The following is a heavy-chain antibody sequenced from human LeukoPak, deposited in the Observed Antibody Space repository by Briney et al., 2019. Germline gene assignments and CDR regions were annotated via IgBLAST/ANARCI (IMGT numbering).Heavy chain of an antibody. D-gene: IGHD6-13*01. CDR1: GFTFSSYA. CDR3: AKDPAGRKQQLVRHDY. J-gene: IGHJ4*02. CDR2: ISGSGGST. Sequence: PGGSLRLSCAASGFTFSSYAMSWVRQAPGKGLEWVSAISGSGGSTYYADSVKGRFTISRDNSKNTLYLQMNSLRAEDTAVYYCAKDPAGRKQQLVRHDYWGQGTLVTVSS. V-gene: IGHV3-23*01.